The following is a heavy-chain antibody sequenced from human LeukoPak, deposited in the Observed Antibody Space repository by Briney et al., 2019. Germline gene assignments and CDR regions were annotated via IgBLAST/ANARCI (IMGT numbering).Heavy chain of an antibody. CDR1: GGTFSSYA. D-gene: IGHD6-19*01. Sequence: GSWVTVSCKPSGGTFSSYALSWVRQAPGQGLEWMGRRIPIFGTANYAQKFQGRVTITTDESTSTAYMELTSLRSEDTAACYCTRDSSGWPSDYWGQGTLVTVSS. CDR2: RIPIFGTA. V-gene: IGHV1-69*05. J-gene: IGHJ4*02. CDR3: TRDSSGWPSDY.